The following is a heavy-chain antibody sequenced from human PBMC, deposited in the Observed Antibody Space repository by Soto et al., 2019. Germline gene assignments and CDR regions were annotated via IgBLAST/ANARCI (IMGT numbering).Heavy chain of an antibody. CDR1: GYTFTSYG. V-gene: IGHV1-18*01. CDR3: ARVAVVVPAAEGMDV. CDR2: ISAYNGNT. D-gene: IGHD2-2*01. Sequence: GASVKVSCKASGYTFTSYGISWVRQAPGQGLEWMGWISAYNGNTNYAQKLQGRVTMTTDTSTSTAYMELRSLRSDDTAVYYCARVAVVVPAAEGMDVWGQGTTVTVSS. J-gene: IGHJ6*02.